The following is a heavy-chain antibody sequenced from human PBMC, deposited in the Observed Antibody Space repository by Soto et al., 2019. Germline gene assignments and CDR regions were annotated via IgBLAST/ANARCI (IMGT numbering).Heavy chain of an antibody. CDR1: GCNFPTCG. Sequence: GESLSICCKDSGCNFPTCGIALVRQMPGKGLEWMGTIYPDDSDTRYSPSFQGQVTISADKSIQTAYLQWGSLKASDSALYYCARGTYSSPRGALDVWGQGTT. CDR3: ARGTYSSPRGALDV. CDR2: IYPDDSDT. J-gene: IGHJ6*02. D-gene: IGHD6-13*01. V-gene: IGHV5-51*01.